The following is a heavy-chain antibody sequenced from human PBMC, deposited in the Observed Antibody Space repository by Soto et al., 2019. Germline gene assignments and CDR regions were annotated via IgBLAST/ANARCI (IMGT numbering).Heavy chain of an antibody. J-gene: IGHJ4*02. Sequence: QVQLVQSGAEGKKPGASVKVSCETSGYTFANYSMHWVRQAPGQTLEWMGWINAGNGYTKYSQKFQGRATITSDTPATIAYMELSSLRSEDTAVSYCARAKILTTLDYCLQRTLVHASP. D-gene: IGHD1-1*01. V-gene: IGHV1-3*01. CDR1: GYTFANYS. CDR3: ARAKILTTLDY. CDR2: INAGNGYT.